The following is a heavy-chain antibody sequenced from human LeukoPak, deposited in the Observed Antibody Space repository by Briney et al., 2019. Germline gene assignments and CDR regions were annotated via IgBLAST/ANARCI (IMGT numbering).Heavy chain of an antibody. D-gene: IGHD2-15*01. CDR1: GFTFSSYA. V-gene: IGHV3-23*01. CDR3: AKDGIRDIVNPLRCYYFDY. J-gene: IGHJ4*02. CDR2: ISGSGGST. Sequence: PGGSLRLSCAASGFTFSSYAMSWVRQAPGKGLEWVSAISGSGGSTYYADSVKGRFTISRDNSKNTLYLQMNSLRAEDTAVYYCAKDGIRDIVNPLRCYYFDYWGQGTLVTVSS.